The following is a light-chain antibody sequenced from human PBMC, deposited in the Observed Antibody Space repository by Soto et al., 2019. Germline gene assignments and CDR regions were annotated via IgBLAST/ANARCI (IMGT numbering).Light chain of an antibody. Sequence: EIVVTQSPATLSLSPGERVTLSCRASQSISSYLAWYQQKPGQAPRLLIYDASNRATDIPARFSGSGSGTDFTLTISSLEPEDFAVYYCQRRSNWPITFGQGTRLEIK. CDR1: QSISSY. CDR2: DAS. J-gene: IGKJ5*01. V-gene: IGKV3-11*01. CDR3: QRRSNWPIT.